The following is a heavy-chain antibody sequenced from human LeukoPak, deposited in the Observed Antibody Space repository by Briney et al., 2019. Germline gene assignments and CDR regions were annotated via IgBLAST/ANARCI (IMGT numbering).Heavy chain of an antibody. V-gene: IGHV1-8*02. D-gene: IGHD3-16*01. CDR2: MNPNSGNT. Sequence: ASVKVSCKASGYTFTSYGINWVRQATGQGLEWVGWMNPNSGNTGYAQKFQGRVTMTRNTSISTAYMELSSLRSEDTAVYYCAREGGSIDWFDPWGQGTLVTVSS. CDR1: GYTFTSYG. J-gene: IGHJ5*02. CDR3: AREGGSIDWFDP.